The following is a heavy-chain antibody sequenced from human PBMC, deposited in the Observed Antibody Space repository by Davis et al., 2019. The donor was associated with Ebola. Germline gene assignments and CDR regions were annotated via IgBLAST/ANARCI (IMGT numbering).Heavy chain of an antibody. V-gene: IGHV1-2*04. J-gene: IGHJ4*02. Sequence: ASVKVSCKASGYTFTGYYIDWVRQAPGQGLEWMGWINPDSGGTNYAQKFQGWVTMTRDTSISTVYMELSRLRSDDTAVYYCARDKGYSGIPHDYWGQGTLVTVSS. CDR1: GYTFTGYY. D-gene: IGHD5-12*01. CDR2: INPDSGGT. CDR3: ARDKGYSGIPHDY.